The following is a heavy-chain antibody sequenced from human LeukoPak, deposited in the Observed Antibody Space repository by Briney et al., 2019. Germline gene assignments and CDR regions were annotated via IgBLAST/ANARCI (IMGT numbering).Heavy chain of an antibody. V-gene: IGHV4-59*12. CDR3: ARDQSYAFDI. CDR1: SGSMTGNH. Sequence: PSETLSLTCTVSSGSMTGNHWNWIRQPPGKGLEWIGYVSYSGSTEYNPSLKSRVSIAVDTSKNQFSLKLSSVTAADTAVYYCARDQSYAFDIWGQGTMVTVSS. CDR2: VSYSGST. J-gene: IGHJ3*02.